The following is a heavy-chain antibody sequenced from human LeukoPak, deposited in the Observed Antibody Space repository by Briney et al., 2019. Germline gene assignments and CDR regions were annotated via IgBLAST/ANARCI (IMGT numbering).Heavy chain of an antibody. Sequence: GSSVKVSCKASGGTLSSSAINWVRQAPGQGLEWMGRIIPILAIANYAQKFQGRVTITADESTSTAYMELSSLRAEDTAVYYCARDFLAGEVMTTVTTSPGRGDYWGQGTLVTVSS. CDR3: ARDFLAGEVMTTVTTSPGRGDY. CDR1: GGTLSSSA. CDR2: IIPILAIA. D-gene: IGHD4-17*01. J-gene: IGHJ4*02. V-gene: IGHV1-69*04.